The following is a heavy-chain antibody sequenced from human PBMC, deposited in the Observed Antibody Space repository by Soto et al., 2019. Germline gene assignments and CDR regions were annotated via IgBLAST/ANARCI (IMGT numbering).Heavy chain of an antibody. Sequence: QVPLVESGGGVVQPGRSLRLSCAASGFTLSSYGMHWVRQAPGKGLEWVAVIWYDGSNKYYADSVKGRFTTSRDNSKNALSLQMTSLRAENTAVYYCARDNDLWRGYPHYYYGMDVWGEGTTVAVSS. CDR1: GFTLSSYG. J-gene: IGHJ6*04. CDR2: IWYDGSNK. D-gene: IGHD3-3*01. CDR3: ARDNDLWRGYPHYYYGMDV. V-gene: IGHV3-33*01.